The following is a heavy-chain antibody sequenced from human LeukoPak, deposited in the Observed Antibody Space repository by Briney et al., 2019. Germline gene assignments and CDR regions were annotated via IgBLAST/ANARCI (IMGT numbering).Heavy chain of an antibody. CDR2: INSDGSST. Sequence: GGSLRLSCAASGFTFSSYWMHWVRQAPGKGLVWVSRINSDGSSTSYADSVKGRFTISRDNAKNTLYLQMNSLRAEDTAVYCCARGRYCGGDCLGYWGQGTLVTVSS. J-gene: IGHJ4*02. V-gene: IGHV3-74*01. CDR1: GFTFSSYW. CDR3: ARGRYCGGDCLGY. D-gene: IGHD2-21*01.